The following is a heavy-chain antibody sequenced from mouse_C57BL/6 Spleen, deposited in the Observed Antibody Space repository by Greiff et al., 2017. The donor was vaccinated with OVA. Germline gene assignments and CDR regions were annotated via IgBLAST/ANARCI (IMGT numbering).Heavy chain of an antibody. CDR1: GYSITSGYY. CDR2: ISYDGSN. Sequence: DVQLQESGPGLVKPSQSLSLTCSVTGYSITSGYYWNWIRQFPGNKLEWMGYISYDGSNNYNPSLKNRISITRDTSKNQFFLKLNSVTTEDTATYYCAREGSYGNYDYWGQGTTLTVSS. V-gene: IGHV3-6*01. CDR3: AREGSYGNYDY. D-gene: IGHD2-1*01. J-gene: IGHJ2*01.